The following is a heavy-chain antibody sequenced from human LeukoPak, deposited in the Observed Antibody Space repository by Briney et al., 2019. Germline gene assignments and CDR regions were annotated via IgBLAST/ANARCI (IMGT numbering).Heavy chain of an antibody. CDR1: GGTFSSYA. V-gene: IGHV1-69*04. D-gene: IGHD3-9*01. Sequence: ASVTVSCKASGGTFSSYAISWVRQAPGQGREWMGRIIPILGIANYAQKFQGRVTITADKSTSTAYMELSSLGSEDRAVYYCARDGLEYDILTGYYNAIFDYWGQGTLVTVSS. CDR3: ARDGLEYDILTGYYNAIFDY. CDR2: IIPILGIA. J-gene: IGHJ4*02.